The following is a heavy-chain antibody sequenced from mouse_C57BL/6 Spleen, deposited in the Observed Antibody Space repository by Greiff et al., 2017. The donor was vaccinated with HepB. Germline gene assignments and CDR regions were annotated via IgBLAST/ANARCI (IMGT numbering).Heavy chain of an antibody. CDR3: ARPSSSSWFAY. D-gene: IGHD1-1*01. J-gene: IGHJ3*01. V-gene: IGHV3-6*01. Sequence: EVQLQESGPGLVKPSQSLSLTCSVTGYSITSGYYWNWIRQFPGNKLEWMGYISYDGSNNYNPSLKNRISITRDTSKNQFFLKLNSVTTEDTATYYCARPSSSSWFAYWGQGTLVTVSA. CDR2: ISYDGSN. CDR1: GYSITSGYY.